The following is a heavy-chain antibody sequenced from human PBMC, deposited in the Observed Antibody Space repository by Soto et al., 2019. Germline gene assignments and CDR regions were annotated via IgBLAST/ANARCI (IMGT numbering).Heavy chain of an antibody. D-gene: IGHD2-15*01. Sequence: GGSLRLSCAASGFTFSSYWRSWVRQAPGKGLEWVANIKQDGSEKYYVDSVKGRFTISRDNAKNSLYLQMNSLRAEDTAVYYCARARDILDYFDYWGQGTLVTVSS. CDR1: GFTFSSYW. V-gene: IGHV3-7*01. CDR3: ARARDILDYFDY. J-gene: IGHJ4*02. CDR2: IKQDGSEK.